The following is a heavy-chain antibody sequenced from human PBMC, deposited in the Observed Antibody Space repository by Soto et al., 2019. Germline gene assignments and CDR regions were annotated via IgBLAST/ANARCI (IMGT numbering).Heavy chain of an antibody. Sequence: EVQLVESGGGLVQPGRSLRLSCAASGFTFDDYAMHWVRQAPGKGLEWVSGISWNSGSIGYADSVKGRFTISRDNAKNSLYLQMNSLRAEDTALYYCAKDRGGSSWTYFDYWGQVTLVTVSS. CDR3: AKDRGGSSWTYFDY. D-gene: IGHD6-13*01. J-gene: IGHJ4*02. CDR2: ISWNSGSI. V-gene: IGHV3-9*01. CDR1: GFTFDDYA.